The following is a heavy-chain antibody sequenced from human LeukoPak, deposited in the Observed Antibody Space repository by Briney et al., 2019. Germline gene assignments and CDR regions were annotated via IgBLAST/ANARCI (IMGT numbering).Heavy chain of an antibody. J-gene: IGHJ6*03. Sequence: GGSLRLSCAGSGFTFSDYWVDWVRQAPGKGLEWVSSISSSSSYIYYADSVKGRFTISRDNAKNSLYLQMNSLRAEDTAVYYCARVGSSRRNYYYYMDVWGKGTTVTVSS. CDR1: GFTFSDYW. D-gene: IGHD2-2*01. CDR3: ARVGSSRRNYYYYMDV. CDR2: ISSSSSYI. V-gene: IGHV3-21*01.